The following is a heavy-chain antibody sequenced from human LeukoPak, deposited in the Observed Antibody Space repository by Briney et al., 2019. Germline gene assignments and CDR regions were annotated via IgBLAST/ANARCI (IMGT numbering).Heavy chain of an antibody. CDR3: AKVIAAAGTWFDP. CDR1: GFTFSSYE. Sequence: GGSLRLSCAASGFTFSSYEMNWVRQAPGKGLEWVSYISSSGSTIYYADSVKGRFTISRDNSKNTLYLQMNSLRAEDTAVYYCAKVIAAAGTWFDPWGQGTLVTVSS. D-gene: IGHD6-13*01. CDR2: ISSSGSTI. J-gene: IGHJ5*02. V-gene: IGHV3-48*03.